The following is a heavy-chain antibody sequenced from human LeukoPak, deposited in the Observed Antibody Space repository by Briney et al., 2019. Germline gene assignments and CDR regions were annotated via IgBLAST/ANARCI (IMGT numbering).Heavy chain of an antibody. J-gene: IGHJ4*02. CDR3: ARSEELRYFDWLFQFDY. Sequence: PGGSLRLSCAASGFTFSSYSMNWVRQAPGRGLEWVSSISSSSSYIYYADSVKGRFTISRDNAKNPLYLQMNSLRAEDTAVYYCARSEELRYFDWLFQFDYWGQGTLVTVSS. D-gene: IGHD3-9*01. CDR1: GFTFSSYS. CDR2: ISSSSSYI. V-gene: IGHV3-21*01.